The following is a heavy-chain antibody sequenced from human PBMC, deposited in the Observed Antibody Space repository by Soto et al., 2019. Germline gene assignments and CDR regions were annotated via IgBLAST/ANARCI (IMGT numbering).Heavy chain of an antibody. J-gene: IGHJ5*02. V-gene: IGHV3-30*18. CDR2: ISYDGSNK. D-gene: IGHD1-7*01. Sequence: PVVSLRLSCAASGFTFSSYGMHWVRQAPGKGLEWVAVISYDGSNKYYADSVKGRFTISRDNSKNTLYLQMNSLRAEDTAVYYCAKEFNWNYVPWFDPWGQGTLVTVSS. CDR3: AKEFNWNYVPWFDP. CDR1: GFTFSSYG.